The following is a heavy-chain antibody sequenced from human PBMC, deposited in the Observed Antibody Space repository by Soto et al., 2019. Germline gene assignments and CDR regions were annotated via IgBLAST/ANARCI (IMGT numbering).Heavy chain of an antibody. V-gene: IGHV4-61*01. D-gene: IGHD1-26*01. Sequence: PSETLSLTCTVSDASVWSDSYFWTWIRQPPGKGLEWIAYISHTGDTNYNPSLESRVTISIDTSRNQFSLTVTSVTAADTAVYFCARIVVGVTVDLWGQGSLVTVSS. CDR3: ARIVVGVTVDL. CDR1: DASVWSDSYF. CDR2: ISHTGDT. J-gene: IGHJ4*02.